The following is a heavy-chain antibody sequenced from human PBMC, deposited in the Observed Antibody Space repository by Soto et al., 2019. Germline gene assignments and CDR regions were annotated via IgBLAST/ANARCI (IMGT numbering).Heavy chain of an antibody. D-gene: IGHD3-10*01. J-gene: IGHJ4*02. V-gene: IGHV4-34*01. CDR3: ARGRPNYYGSGSYWGTYFDY. CDR1: GGSFSGYY. Sequence: PSETLSLTCAVYGGSFSGYYWSWIRQPPGKGLEWIGEINHSGSTNYNPSLKSRVTISVDTSKNQFSLKLSSVTAADTAVYYCARGRPNYYGSGSYWGTYFDYWGQGTLVTVSS. CDR2: INHSGST.